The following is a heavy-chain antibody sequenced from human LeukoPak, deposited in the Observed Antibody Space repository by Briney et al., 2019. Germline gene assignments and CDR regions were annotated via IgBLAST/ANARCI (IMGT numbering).Heavy chain of an antibody. CDR1: GYTFTSYY. J-gene: IGHJ5*02. CDR2: ISAYNGNT. CDR3: ARQRPWIYRLRVGWFDP. V-gene: IGHV1-18*01. D-gene: IGHD5-12*01. Sequence: ASVKVSCKTSGYTFTSYYISWVRQAPGQGLEWMAWISAYNGNTKYAQKFQGRVTMTTDTSTSTAYMELSRLRSDDTAVYYCARQRPWIYRLRVGWFDPWGQGTLVTVSS.